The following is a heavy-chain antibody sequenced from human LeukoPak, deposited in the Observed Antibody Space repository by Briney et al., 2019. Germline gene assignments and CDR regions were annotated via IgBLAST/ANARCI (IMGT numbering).Heavy chain of an antibody. CDR3: AKDIGSGDYNDAFDI. J-gene: IGHJ3*02. CDR1: GFAFDDYA. V-gene: IGHV3-9*01. D-gene: IGHD4-17*01. Sequence: GGSLRLSCAASGFAFDDYAMHWVRQAPGKGLEWVSGISWNSGNIGYADSVKGRFTISRDNAKNSLYLQMNSLRAEDTALYYCAKDIGSGDYNDAFDIWGQGTMVTVSS. CDR2: ISWNSGNI.